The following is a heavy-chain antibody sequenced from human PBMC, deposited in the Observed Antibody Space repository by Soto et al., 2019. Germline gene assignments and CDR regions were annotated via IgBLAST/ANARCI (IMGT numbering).Heavy chain of an antibody. CDR2: ISGSGGST. CDR1: GFTFSSYA. D-gene: IGHD4-4*01. V-gene: IGHV3-23*01. J-gene: IGHJ5*02. Sequence: EVQLLESGGGLVQPGGSLRLSCAASGFTFSSYAMSWVRQAPGKGLEWVSAISGSGGSTYYADSVKGRFTISRDDSKNTLYLQMNSLRAEDTAVYYCAKAGNYVGWFDPWGQGTLVTVSS. CDR3: AKAGNYVGWFDP.